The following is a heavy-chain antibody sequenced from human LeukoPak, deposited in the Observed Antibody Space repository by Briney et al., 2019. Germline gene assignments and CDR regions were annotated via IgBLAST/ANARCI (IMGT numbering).Heavy chain of an antibody. D-gene: IGHD3-10*01. Sequence: PGESLRLSCAASGFTFSSYWMHWVRQAPGKGLVWVSRIESDGSSPSYADSVKGRLTISRDNAKNTLYLQMNSLRTEDTAVYYCARGFGSGSSLPFDYWGQGTLVTVSS. V-gene: IGHV3-74*01. CDR3: ARGFGSGSSLPFDY. J-gene: IGHJ4*02. CDR2: IESDGSSP. CDR1: GFTFSSYW.